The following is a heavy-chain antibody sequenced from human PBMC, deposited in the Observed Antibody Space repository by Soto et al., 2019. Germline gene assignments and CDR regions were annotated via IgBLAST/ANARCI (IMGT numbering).Heavy chain of an antibody. D-gene: IGHD4-17*01. CDR2: IYYSGST. Sequence: PSETLSLTCTVSGGSISSSSYCWGWIRQPPGKGLEWIGSIYYSGSTYYNPSLKSRVTISVDTSKNQFSLKLSSVTAADTAVYYCARQRLRLRDAAYGMDVWGQGTTVTVSS. CDR3: ARQRLRLRDAAYGMDV. V-gene: IGHV4-39*01. J-gene: IGHJ6*02. CDR1: GGSISSSSYC.